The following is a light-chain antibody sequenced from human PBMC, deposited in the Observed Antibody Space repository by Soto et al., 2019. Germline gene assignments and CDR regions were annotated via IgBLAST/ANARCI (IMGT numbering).Light chain of an antibody. CDR1: SSNIGADFD. CDR3: ATWDDSLNGFYV. J-gene: IGLJ1*01. V-gene: IGLV1-40*01. CDR2: HNN. Sequence: QPVLTQPPSVSGAPGQRVTISCTGSSSNIGADFDVHWYQHLPGTAPKLLISHNNNRPSGVPDRFSGSKSGTSASLAITGLQADDEADYFCATWDDSLNGFYVFGTGTKLTVL.